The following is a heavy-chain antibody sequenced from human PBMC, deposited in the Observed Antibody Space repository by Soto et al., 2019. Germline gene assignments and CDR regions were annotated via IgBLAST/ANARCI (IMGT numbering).Heavy chain of an antibody. Sequence: SETLSLTCSVSGGSIRRRGYYWSWIRQRPGEGLEWIGFVYYSGITDYNPSLKSRVTISADTSKNQFSLSLYSVTAADTAVDYCASSGGPEGDWFDPVGQSILVTVSS. D-gene: IGHD2-15*01. CDR3: ASSGGPEGDWFDP. V-gene: IGHV4-31*02. CDR2: VYYSGIT. CDR1: GGSIRRRGYY. J-gene: IGHJ5*02.